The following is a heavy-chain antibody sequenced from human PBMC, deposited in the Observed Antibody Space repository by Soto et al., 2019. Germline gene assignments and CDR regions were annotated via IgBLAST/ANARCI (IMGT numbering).Heavy chain of an antibody. CDR2: IVPIVDTS. CDR3: VRVVAIPGYPDN. Sequence: QVQLVQSGAEVRQPASSVKVSCKTSGGTFSSYAISWVRQAPGQGLEWMGGIVPIVDTSTYAQKFQGRVTITAHESTSTVYMELSSLRSDDTAVYYCVRVVAIPGYPDNWGQGTLVTVSS. CDR1: GGTFSSYA. J-gene: IGHJ4*02. V-gene: IGHV1-69*12. D-gene: IGHD5-12*01.